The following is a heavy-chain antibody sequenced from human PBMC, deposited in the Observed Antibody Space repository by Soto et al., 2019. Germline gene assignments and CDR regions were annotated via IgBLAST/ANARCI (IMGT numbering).Heavy chain of an antibody. CDR2: IYHSGST. V-gene: IGHV4-4*02. D-gene: IGHD5-12*01. CDR3: AGGDSGYDPLDY. J-gene: IGHJ4*02. CDR1: GGSISSSNW. Sequence: QVQLQESGPGLVKPSGTLSLTCAVSGGSISSSNWWRWFRQPPAKGLEWIGEIYHSGSTNYNPSLKSRVNISVDKSKNQSSRNLSSVTAADTAVYYCAGGDSGYDPLDYWGQGTLVTVSS.